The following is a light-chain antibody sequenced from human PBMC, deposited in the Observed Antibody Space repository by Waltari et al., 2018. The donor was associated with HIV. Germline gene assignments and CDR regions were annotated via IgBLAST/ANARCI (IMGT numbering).Light chain of an antibody. CDR1: SIDVGGYYF. CDR2: DVT. V-gene: IGLV2-11*01. CDR3: FSYATGSYWV. Sequence: HSALTQPRAVSGSRGPSVTISCTGTSIDVGGYYFVSWYQQHPGKAPKLMIYDVTKRPSGVPDRFSGSKSGNTASLTISGLQAEDEADYYCFSYATGSYWVFGGGTKLTAL. J-gene: IGLJ3*02.